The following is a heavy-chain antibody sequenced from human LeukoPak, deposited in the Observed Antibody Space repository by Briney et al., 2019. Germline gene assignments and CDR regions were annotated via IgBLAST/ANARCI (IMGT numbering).Heavy chain of an antibody. CDR2: INPSGGST. Sequence: AASVKVSCKASGYTFTSYYIHWVRQAPGQGLEWMGIINPSGGSTSYAQKFQGRVTMTRGTSTSTVYMELSSLRSEDTAVYYCARDGIYCSGGSCYLNWFDPWGQGTLVTVSS. D-gene: IGHD2-15*01. CDR1: GYTFTSYY. V-gene: IGHV1-46*01. CDR3: ARDGIYCSGGSCYLNWFDP. J-gene: IGHJ5*02.